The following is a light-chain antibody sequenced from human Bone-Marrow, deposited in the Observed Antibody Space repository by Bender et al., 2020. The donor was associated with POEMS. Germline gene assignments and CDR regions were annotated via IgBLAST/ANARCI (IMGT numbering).Light chain of an antibody. CDR1: TSNIGAGYD. V-gene: IGLV1-40*01. CDR2: GNT. J-gene: IGLJ3*02. CDR3: QSYDSSPTAWV. Sequence: QSVLTQPPSVSGAPGQRVTISCSGSTSNIGAGYDVHWYQQSPGTAPKLLIYGNTNRTSGIPDRFSGSKSGASASLTITGLQAEDEGDYYCQSYDSSPTAWVFGGGSKLTVL.